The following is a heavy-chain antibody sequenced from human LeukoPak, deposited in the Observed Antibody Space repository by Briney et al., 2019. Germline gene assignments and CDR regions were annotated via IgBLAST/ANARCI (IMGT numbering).Heavy chain of an antibody. J-gene: IGHJ4*02. CDR3: ARGKVAATPARFDY. CDR1: GGTFSSYA. CDR2: IIPIFGTA. V-gene: IGHV1-69*01. Sequence: SVTVSCKASGGTFSSYAISWVRQAPGQGLERVGGIIPIFGTANYAQKFQGRVTITADESTSTAYMELSSLRSEDTAVYYCARGKVAATPARFDYWGQGTLVTVSS. D-gene: IGHD2-15*01.